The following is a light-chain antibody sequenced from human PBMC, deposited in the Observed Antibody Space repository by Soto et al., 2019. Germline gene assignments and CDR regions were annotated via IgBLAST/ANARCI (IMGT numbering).Light chain of an antibody. V-gene: IGLV2-14*01. CDR1: SSDVGGYNY. CDR3: LSYTSSSPYV. J-gene: IGLJ1*01. Sequence: QSALTQPASVSGSPGQSITISCTGTSSDVGGYNYVSWYQHHPGKAPKLLMYEVTHRPSGVSNRFSGSKSGKTASLTISGLQAEDEADYYCLSYTSSSPYVFGTGTKVTVL. CDR2: EVT.